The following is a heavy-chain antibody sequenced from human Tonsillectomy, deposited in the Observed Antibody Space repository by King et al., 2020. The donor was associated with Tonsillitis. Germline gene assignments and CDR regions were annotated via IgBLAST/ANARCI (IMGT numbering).Heavy chain of an antibody. V-gene: IGHV3-11*01. CDR3: ARRKNYDFWSGPLWAGATFDY. CDR1: GFTFSDYY. CDR2: ISSSGSTI. J-gene: IGHJ4*02. Sequence: QVQLVESGGGLVKPGGSLRLSCAASGFTFSDYYMSWIRQAPGKGLEWVSYISSSGSTIYYADSVKGRFTISRDNAKNSLYLQMNSLRAEDTAVYYCARRKNYDFWSGPLWAGATFDYWGQGTLVTVSS. D-gene: IGHD3-3*01.